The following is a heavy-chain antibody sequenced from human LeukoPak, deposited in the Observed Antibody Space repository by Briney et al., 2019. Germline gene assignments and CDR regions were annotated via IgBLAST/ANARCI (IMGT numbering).Heavy chain of an antibody. CDR1: GLFFSIHY. CDR2: INPDGSER. D-gene: IGHD2-15*01. CDR3: VRDHWWSFDS. J-gene: IGHJ4*02. Sequence: GRSLTLSCVDSGLFFSIHYMSWVRQAPGKGLEWVAKINPDGSERNYVDSVKGRFTISRDNAKNSLYLQMNSLRDEDSAVYYCVRDHWWSFDSWGQGTLVTVSS. V-gene: IGHV3-7*01.